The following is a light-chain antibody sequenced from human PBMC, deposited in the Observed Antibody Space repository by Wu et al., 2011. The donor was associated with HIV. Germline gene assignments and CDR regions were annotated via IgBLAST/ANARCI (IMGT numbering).Light chain of an antibody. V-gene: IGKV3-11*01. J-gene: IGKJ5*01. CDR3: QHCNNWPLT. CDR1: QSVSSY. CDR2: DTS. Sequence: ETVLTQSPATLSLSPGDRATLSCRASQSVSSYLAWYQQKPGQAPRLLIYDTSNRATGTPARFSGSGSGTDFTLTIGSLEPEDFAVYYCQHCNNWPLTFGQGTRLDIK.